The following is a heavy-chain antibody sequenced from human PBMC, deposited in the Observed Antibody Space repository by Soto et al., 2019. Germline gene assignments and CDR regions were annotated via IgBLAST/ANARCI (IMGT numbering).Heavy chain of an antibody. CDR3: TINHLYCSGGSCYSGY. D-gene: IGHD2-15*01. J-gene: IGHJ4*02. CDR1: GFTFSGSA. CDR2: IRSKANSYAT. Sequence: ESGGRLVQPGGSLKLSCAASGFTFSGSAMHWVRQASGKGLEWVGRIRSKANSYATAYAASVKGRFTISRDDSKNTAYLQMNSLKTEDTAVYYCTINHLYCSGGSCYSGYWGQGTLVTVSS. V-gene: IGHV3-73*01.